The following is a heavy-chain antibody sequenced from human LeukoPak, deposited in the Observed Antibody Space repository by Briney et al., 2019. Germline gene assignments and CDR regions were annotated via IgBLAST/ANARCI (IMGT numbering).Heavy chain of an antibody. V-gene: IGHV3-48*03. CDR1: GFTFSSYE. CDR3: AGCSTTSCYSAFDI. Sequence: GRSLRLSCAASGFTFSSYEMNWVRQAPGKGLEWVSYISSSGSPIYYADSMKGRFTISRDNAKNSLYLQMNSLRAEDTAVYYCAGCSTTSCYSAFDIWGQGTMVTVSS. D-gene: IGHD2-2*02. CDR2: ISSSGSPI. J-gene: IGHJ3*02.